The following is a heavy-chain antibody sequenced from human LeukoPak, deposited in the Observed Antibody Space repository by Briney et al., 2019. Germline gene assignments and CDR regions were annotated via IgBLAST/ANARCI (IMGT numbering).Heavy chain of an antibody. Sequence: GGSLRLSCAASGFTFSSNSMSWVRQAPGKGLEWVSVIYSGGSTYYADSVKGRFTISRDNSKNTLYLQMNSLRAEDTAVYYCARAHYGDYLGWFDPWGQGTLVTVSS. D-gene: IGHD4-17*01. CDR1: GFTFSSNS. V-gene: IGHV3-66*01. CDR2: IYSGGST. CDR3: ARAHYGDYLGWFDP. J-gene: IGHJ5*02.